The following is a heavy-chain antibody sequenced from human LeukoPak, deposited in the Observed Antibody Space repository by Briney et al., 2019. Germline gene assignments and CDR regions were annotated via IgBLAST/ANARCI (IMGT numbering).Heavy chain of an antibody. CDR2: INHSGST. Sequence: SETLPLTCAVYGGSFSGYYWSWIRQPPGKGLEWIGEINHSGSTNYNPSLKSRVTISVDTSKNQFSLKLSSVTAADTAVYYCASRDYNDYGDSSAPDFDYWGQGTLVTVSS. CDR1: GGSFSGYY. D-gene: IGHD4-17*01. J-gene: IGHJ4*02. V-gene: IGHV4-34*01. CDR3: ASRDYNDYGDSSAPDFDY.